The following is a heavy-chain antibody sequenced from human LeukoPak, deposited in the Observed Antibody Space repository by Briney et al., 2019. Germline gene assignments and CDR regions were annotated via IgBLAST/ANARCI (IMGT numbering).Heavy chain of an antibody. CDR3: ARILLVEPPNTFDY. D-gene: IGHD2-8*02. V-gene: IGHV3-48*03. J-gene: IGHJ4*02. CDR2: ISSRAATI. Sequence: GGSLRLSCAASGFTFSSYEMNWVRQAPGKGLEWVSYISSRAATIYYADSVRGRFTISRDNAKNSLYLQMNSLRAEDTAVYYCARILLVEPPNTFDYWGQGTLVTVSS. CDR1: GFTFSSYE.